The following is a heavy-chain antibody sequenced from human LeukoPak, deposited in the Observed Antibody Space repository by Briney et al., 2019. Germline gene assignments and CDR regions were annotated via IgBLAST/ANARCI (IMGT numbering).Heavy chain of an antibody. CDR2: LKQDGSEK. V-gene: IGHV3-7*01. D-gene: IGHD3-3*01. CDR3: ARVPRAYDFWSGSFPYYFDY. CDR1: GFTFSSYW. Sequence: GGSLRLSCAASGFTFSSYWMSWVRQAPWKGLEWVANLKQDGSEKYYVDSVKGRFTISRDNAKNSLYLQMNSLRAEDTAVYYCARVPRAYDFWSGSFPYYFDYWGQGTLVTVSS. J-gene: IGHJ4*02.